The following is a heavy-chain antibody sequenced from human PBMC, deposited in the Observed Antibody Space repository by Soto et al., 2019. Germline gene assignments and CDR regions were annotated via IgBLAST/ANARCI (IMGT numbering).Heavy chain of an antibody. CDR2: IIPVSGAA. CDR1: GGTFGSYA. CDR3: ATALGCRSTSCTLDY. V-gene: IGHV1-69*01. D-gene: IGHD2-2*01. Sequence: QVQLVQSGAEVKKPGSSVKVSCKASGGTFGSYAFSWVRQAPGQELEWMGGIIPVSGAAHYAQKFQGRVTITADESTSTAYMELSSLSSQDTAVYYCATALGCRSTSCTLDYWGQGTLVIVSS. J-gene: IGHJ4*02.